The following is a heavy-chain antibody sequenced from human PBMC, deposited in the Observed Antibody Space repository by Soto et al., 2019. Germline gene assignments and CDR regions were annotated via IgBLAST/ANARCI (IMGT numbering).Heavy chain of an antibody. CDR2: IYYSGST. CDR1: GGSISSYY. V-gene: IGHV4-59*01. J-gene: IGHJ4*02. D-gene: IGHD4-17*01. CDR3: ARRLRWPTVNFDY. Sequence: PSETLSLTCTVSGGSISSYYWSWIRQPPGKGLEWIGYIYYSGSTNYNPSLKSRVTISVATSKNQFSLMLSSVTAADTAVYYCARRLRWPTVNFDYWGQGTLVTVSS.